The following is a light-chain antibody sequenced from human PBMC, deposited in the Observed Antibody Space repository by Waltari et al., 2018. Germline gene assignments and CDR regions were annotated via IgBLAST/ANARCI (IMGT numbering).Light chain of an antibody. CDR1: SGSISRTSS. CDR3: LFYMGSGIWV. CDR2: KIK. J-gene: IGLJ3*02. Sequence: QTVVTQEPSLSVSPGGTVPLTCAFSSGSISRTSSVSWYQQTPGQAPRTRVCKIKSRSSGVPDRFSGSVLGNKAALTITGAQADDESDYYCLFYMGSGIWVFGGGTKLTVL. V-gene: IGLV8-61*01.